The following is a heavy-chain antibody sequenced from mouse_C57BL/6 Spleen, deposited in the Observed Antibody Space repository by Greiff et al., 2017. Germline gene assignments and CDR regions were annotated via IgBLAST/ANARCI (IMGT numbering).Heavy chain of an antibody. D-gene: IGHD2-4*01. J-gene: IGHJ3*01. CDR2: ISNGGGST. CDR3: ARPYYDYDRAWFAY. CDR1: GFTFSDYY. Sequence: EVQLVESGGGLVQPGGSLKLSCAASGFTFSDYYMYWVRQTPEKRLEWVAYISNGGGSTYYPDTVKGRFTISRDNAKNTLYLQMSRLKSEDTAMYYCARPYYDYDRAWFAYWGQGTLVTVSA. V-gene: IGHV5-12*01.